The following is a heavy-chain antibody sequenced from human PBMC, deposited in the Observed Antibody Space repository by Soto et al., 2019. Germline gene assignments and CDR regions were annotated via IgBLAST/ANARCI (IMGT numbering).Heavy chain of an antibody. CDR3: ARDRGIRIAAPNTAHYFDY. D-gene: IGHD6-6*01. J-gene: IGHJ4*02. Sequence: SVKVSCKASGGTFSSYVVSWVRQAPGQGLEWMGGIIPIFGTANYAQKFQGRVTITADKSTSTAYMDLSSLRSEDTAVYYCARDRGIRIAAPNTAHYFDYWGQGTLVTVS. V-gene: IGHV1-69*06. CDR1: GGTFSSYV. CDR2: IIPIFGTA.